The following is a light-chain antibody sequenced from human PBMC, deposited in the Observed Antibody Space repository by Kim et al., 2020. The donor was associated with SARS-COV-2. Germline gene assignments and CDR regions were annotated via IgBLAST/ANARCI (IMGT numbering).Light chain of an antibody. CDR2: YDS. Sequence: APGKTARITCGGNNIGSKSVLWYQQKPGQAPVLVIYYDSDRPSGIPERFSGSNSGNTATLTISRVEAGDEADYYCQVWDSSSHHRVFGGGTKLTVL. J-gene: IGLJ3*02. CDR3: QVWDSSSHHRV. CDR1: NIGSKS. V-gene: IGLV3-21*04.